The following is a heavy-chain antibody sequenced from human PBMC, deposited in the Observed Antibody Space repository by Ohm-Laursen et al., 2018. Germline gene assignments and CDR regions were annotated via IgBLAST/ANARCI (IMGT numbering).Heavy chain of an antibody. J-gene: IGHJ5*02. CDR3: ARGWHSAIDP. Sequence: ASVKVSCKASGYTFTSYGISWVRQAPGQGLEWTGWINPYDGDTKYAQKLQGRVTMTTDTSTSTAYMELRSLRSDDTAVYYCARGWHSAIDPWGQGTLVTVSS. V-gene: IGHV1-18*01. D-gene: IGHD5-24*01. CDR1: GYTFTSYG. CDR2: INPYDGDT.